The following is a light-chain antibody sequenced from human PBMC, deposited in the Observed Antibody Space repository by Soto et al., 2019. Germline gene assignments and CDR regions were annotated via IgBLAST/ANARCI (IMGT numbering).Light chain of an antibody. CDR1: SSDVGSYNL. CDR2: EAT. Sequence: SALTQPASVSGSPGQSITISCTGTSSDVGSYNLVSWYQHHPGKAPKLLIYEATNRPSGVSDRVSGSRSGNTASLTISGLQAEDEADYYCCSYAGSNTFVFGGGTQLTVL. CDR3: CSYAGSNTFV. J-gene: IGLJ2*01. V-gene: IGLV2-23*02.